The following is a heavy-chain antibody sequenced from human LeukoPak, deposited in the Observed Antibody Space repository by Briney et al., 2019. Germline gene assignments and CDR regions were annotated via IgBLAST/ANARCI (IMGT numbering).Heavy chain of an antibody. D-gene: IGHD1-1*01. V-gene: IGHV3-33*08. CDR1: GFTFSSYG. J-gene: IGHJ4*02. CDR3: ARDWKTNSFDY. CDR2: IYYDGSNI. Sequence: GRSLRLSCAASGFTFSSYGMHWVRQAPGKGLEWVAFIYYDGSNIYYADYVKGRFTISRDISKNTLYLQMDSLRAEDTAVYYCARDWKTNSFDYWGQGTLVTVSS.